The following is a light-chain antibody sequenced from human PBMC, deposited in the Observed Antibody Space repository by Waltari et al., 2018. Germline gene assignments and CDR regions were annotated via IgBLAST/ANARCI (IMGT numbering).Light chain of an antibody. CDR1: QSISSY. CDR2: AAS. V-gene: IGKV1-39*01. J-gene: IGKJ4*01. CDR3: QQSDSTIP. Sequence: DIQMTQSPSSLSASVGDRVTITCRASQSISSYLNWYQQKPVKAPNLLIYAASSLQSGVPSRFSGSGSGTDFTLTISRLQPEDFATYYCQQSDSTIPFGGGTKVEIK.